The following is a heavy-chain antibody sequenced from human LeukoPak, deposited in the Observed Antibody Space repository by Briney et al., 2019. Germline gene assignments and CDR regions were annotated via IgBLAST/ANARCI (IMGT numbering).Heavy chain of an antibody. CDR2: IYNTGGTT. V-gene: IGHV3-23*01. CDR3: AGGRGWLVEY. CDR1: GFTFSNYA. Sequence: GGSLRLSCTASGFTFSNYAMSWVRQAPGKGLQWVSNIYNTGGTTYYADSVKGRFTISRDNAKNSLFLQLNSLRVEDTAVYYCAGGRGWLVEYWGQGTLVTVSS. D-gene: IGHD6-19*01. J-gene: IGHJ4*02.